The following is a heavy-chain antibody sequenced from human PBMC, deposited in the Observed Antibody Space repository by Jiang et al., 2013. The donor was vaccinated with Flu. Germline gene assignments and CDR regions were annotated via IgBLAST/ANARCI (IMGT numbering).Heavy chain of an antibody. V-gene: IGHV3-48*01. Sequence: SGFTFSTYALNWVRQASRKGLEWVSYISSSSTTIFYADSVKGRFTISRDNARNSLHLQMNSLRAEDTAVYYCALQPIFGVDGWGQGTTVTVSS. CDR1: GFTFSTYA. CDR2: ISSSSTTI. D-gene: IGHD4-11*01. J-gene: IGHJ6*02. CDR3: ALQPIFGVDG.